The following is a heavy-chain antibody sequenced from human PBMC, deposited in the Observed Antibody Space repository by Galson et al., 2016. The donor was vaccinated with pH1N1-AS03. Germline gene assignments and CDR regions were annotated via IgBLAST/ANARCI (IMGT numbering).Heavy chain of an antibody. D-gene: IGHD2-2*01. J-gene: IGHJ4*02. Sequence: LRLSCAASGFTFSSYAMSWVRQAPGKGLEWASSIGGSGAGAYYADSVKGRFTISRDNSKNTLYLQMNSLRAEDTAIYYCTKGMGDQLPILNFDYWGQGTLVTVSS. V-gene: IGHV3-23*01. CDR1: GFTFSSYA. CDR2: IGGSGAGA. CDR3: TKGMGDQLPILNFDY.